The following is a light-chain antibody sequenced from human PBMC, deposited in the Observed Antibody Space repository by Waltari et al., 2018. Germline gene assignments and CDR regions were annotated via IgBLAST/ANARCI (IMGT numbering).Light chain of an antibody. CDR2: DVR. V-gene: IGLV2-14*03. CDR1: SSDVGPYNY. Sequence: SALTQPASVSGSPGQSVTISCTGTSSDVGPYNYVSWYQQHPGKAPKLMIYDVRNRPSGVSNRFSGSKSGNTASLTISGLQAQDEADYYCGSHTSSSPLIFGGGTKLTVL. J-gene: IGLJ2*01. CDR3: GSHTSSSPLI.